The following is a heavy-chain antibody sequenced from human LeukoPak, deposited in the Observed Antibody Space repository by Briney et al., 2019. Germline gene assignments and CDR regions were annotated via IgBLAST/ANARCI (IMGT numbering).Heavy chain of an antibody. V-gene: IGHV3-23*01. J-gene: IGHJ6*04. CDR1: GFTFSSYA. CDR2: ISGSGGST. Sequence: GGSLRLSCAASGFTFSSYAMSWVRQAPGKGLEWVSAISGSGGSTYYADSVKGRFTISRDNSKNTLYLQMNSLRAEDTAVYYCAKALGPRRVPAAMDVWGEGTTVTVSS. CDR3: AKALGPRRVPAAMDV. D-gene: IGHD2-2*01.